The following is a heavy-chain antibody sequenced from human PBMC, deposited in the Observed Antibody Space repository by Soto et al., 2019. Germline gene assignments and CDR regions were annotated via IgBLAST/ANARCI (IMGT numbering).Heavy chain of an antibody. CDR2: INHSGST. CDR3: ASPRGGGAGSPLYGMDV. D-gene: IGHD6-13*01. CDR1: GGSFSGYY. Sequence: PSETLSLTCAVYGGSFSGYYWSWIRQPPGKGLEWIGEINHSGSTNYNPSLKSRVTISVDTSKNQFSLKLSSVTAADTAVYYCASPRGGGAGSPLYGMDVWGQGTTVTVSS. J-gene: IGHJ6*02. V-gene: IGHV4-34*01.